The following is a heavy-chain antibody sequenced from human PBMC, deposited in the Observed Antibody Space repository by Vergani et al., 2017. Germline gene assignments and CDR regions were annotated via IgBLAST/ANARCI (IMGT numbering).Heavy chain of an antibody. V-gene: IGHV4-39*01. CDR3: ASGKYYSDSTSHFRGGYFDV. J-gene: IGHJ2*01. CDR1: GDSIISRSYY. CDR2: IYNSGNG. Sequence: QMQLQESGPGLVKASETLSLTCTVSGDSIISRSYYWGWIRQPPGKGLEWIGSIYNSGNGDSSSSLKSRVTISADTSKNQFSLRLTSVTAPDTAVYYCASGKYYSDSTSHFRGGYFDVWGRGTLVTVPS. D-gene: IGHD3-16*01.